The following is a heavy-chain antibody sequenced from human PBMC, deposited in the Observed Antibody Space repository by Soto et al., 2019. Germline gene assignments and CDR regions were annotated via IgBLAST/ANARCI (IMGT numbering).Heavy chain of an antibody. V-gene: IGHV3-33*01. CDR2: IWYDGSNK. J-gene: IGHJ6*02. CDR1: GFTFSSYG. D-gene: IGHD6-13*01. CDR3: ARSSSWYHMRDYYGMDV. Sequence: GGSLRLSCAASGFTFSSYGMHWVRQAPGKGLEWVAVIWYDGSNKYYADSVKGRFTISRDNSKNTLYLQMNSLRAEDTAVYYCARSSSWYHMRDYYGMDVWGQGTTVTVSS.